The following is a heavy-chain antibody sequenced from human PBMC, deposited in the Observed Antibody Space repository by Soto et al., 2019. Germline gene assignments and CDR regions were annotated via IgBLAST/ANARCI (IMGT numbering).Heavy chain of an antibody. Sequence: QVQLVQSGGGVVQPGKALRLSCGASGFTFSLYGMHWVRQAPGKGPERVSFIWYDGSATYYGDSVKGRFTISKDDSTNTLSLQMDSPRAEDKAVYYCARDQAVPRIDGWGQGTQVTVAS. CDR2: IWYDGSAT. CDR3: ARDQAVPRIDG. V-gene: IGHV3-33*01. CDR1: GFTFSLYG. D-gene: IGHD2-21*01. J-gene: IGHJ4*02.